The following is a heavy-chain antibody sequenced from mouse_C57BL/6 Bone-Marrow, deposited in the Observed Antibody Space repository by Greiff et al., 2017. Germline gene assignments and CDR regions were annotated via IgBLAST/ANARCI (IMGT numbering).Heavy chain of an antibody. Sequence: VKLQQPGAELVKPGASVKVSCKASGYTFTSYWMHWVKQRPGQGLEWIGRIHPSDSDTIYNQKFKGKATLTVDKSSSTAYMQLSSLTSEDSAVYYCAIARTAQATDFDYWGQGTTRTVSS. J-gene: IGHJ2*01. D-gene: IGHD3-2*02. CDR2: IHPSDSDT. V-gene: IGHV1-74*01. CDR1: GYTFTSYW. CDR3: AIARTAQATDFDY.